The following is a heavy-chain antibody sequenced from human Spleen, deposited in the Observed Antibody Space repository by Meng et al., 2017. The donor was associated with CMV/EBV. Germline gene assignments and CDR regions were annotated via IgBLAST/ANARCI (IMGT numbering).Heavy chain of an antibody. Sequence: AASGFTFSSYAMSWVRQAPGKGLEWVSAISGSGGSTYYADSVKGRFAISRDNSKNTLYLQMNSLRAEDTAVYYCAKSVVPAAIWFDPWGQGTLVTVSS. CDR1: GFTFSSYA. V-gene: IGHV3-23*01. CDR2: ISGSGGST. J-gene: IGHJ5*02. CDR3: AKSVVPAAIWFDP. D-gene: IGHD2-2*01.